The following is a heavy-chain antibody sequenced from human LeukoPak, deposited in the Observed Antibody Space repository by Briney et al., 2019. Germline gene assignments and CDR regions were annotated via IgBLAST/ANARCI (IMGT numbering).Heavy chain of an antibody. CDR3: AKDYYGSGSYYLRAFYYYGMDV. J-gene: IGHJ6*02. Sequence: YYADSVKGRFTISRDNSKNTLYLQMNSLRAEDTAVYYCAKDYYGSGSYYLRAFYYYGMDVWGQGTTVTVSS. D-gene: IGHD3-10*01. V-gene: IGHV3-30-3*02.